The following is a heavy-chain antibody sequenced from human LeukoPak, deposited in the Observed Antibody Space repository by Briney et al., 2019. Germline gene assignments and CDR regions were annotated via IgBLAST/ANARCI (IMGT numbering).Heavy chain of an antibody. V-gene: IGHV3-23*01. CDR1: GFTFNNHD. CDR3: ARDGFVGAADY. CDR2: IDDGGIST. J-gene: IGHJ4*02. D-gene: IGHD6-13*01. Sequence: GGSLRLSCAASGFTFNNHDMTWVRQAPGKGLEWVSTIDDGGISTYYADSVKGRFTVSRDNAKNSLYLQMNSLRVEDTAVYYCARDGFVGAADYWGQGTLVTVSS.